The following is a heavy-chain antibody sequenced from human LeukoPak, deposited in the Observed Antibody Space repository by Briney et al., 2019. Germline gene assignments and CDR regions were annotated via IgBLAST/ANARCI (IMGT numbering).Heavy chain of an antibody. D-gene: IGHD6-19*01. CDR2: ISSSSSYI. Sequence: GGSLRLSCAASGFTLSSYSMNWVRQAPGKGLEWVSSISSSSSYIYYADSVKGRFTISRDNAKNSLYLQMNSLRAEDTAVYYCAGGYRSGFPSDYWGQGTLVTVSS. CDR3: AGGYRSGFPSDY. V-gene: IGHV3-21*01. J-gene: IGHJ4*02. CDR1: GFTLSSYS.